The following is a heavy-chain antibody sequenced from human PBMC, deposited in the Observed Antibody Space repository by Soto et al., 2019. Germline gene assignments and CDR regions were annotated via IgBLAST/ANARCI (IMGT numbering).Heavy chain of an antibody. Sequence: QVQLVQSGAEMKKPGASVKVSCKASGYTFTRFAIHWVRQAPGQRLEWMGWINGGNDNTKYSQKFQGRVTITMDTSASTVYMEVNVVLTEDTSVYYGAREGDQSGYDYALDFWGQGTLVTVSS. V-gene: IGHV1-3*01. CDR2: INGGNDNT. CDR3: AREGDQSGYDYALDF. CDR1: GYTFTRFA. J-gene: IGHJ4*02. D-gene: IGHD5-12*01.